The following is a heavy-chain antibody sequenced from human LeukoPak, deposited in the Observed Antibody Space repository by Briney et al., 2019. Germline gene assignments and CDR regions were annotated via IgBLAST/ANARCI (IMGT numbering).Heavy chain of an antibody. CDR1: GFTFSSYW. Sequence: GGSLALSCTASGFTFSSYWMSWVRQAPGKGLEWVATIKQDGGQREYVESVQGRFTISRDNAKNSLYLHMNRLRAEDTAVYYCARDPTVTNCHDAFDIWGQGTLVTVSP. J-gene: IGHJ3*02. D-gene: IGHD4-17*01. V-gene: IGHV3-7*05. CDR2: IKQDGGQR. CDR3: ARDPTVTNCHDAFDI.